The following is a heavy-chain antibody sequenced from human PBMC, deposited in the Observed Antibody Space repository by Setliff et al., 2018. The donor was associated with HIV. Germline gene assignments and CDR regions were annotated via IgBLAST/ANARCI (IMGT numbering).Heavy chain of an antibody. CDR1: GGSISSGDYY. D-gene: IGHD2-15*01. CDR2: IYYSGST. V-gene: IGHV4-30-4*02. Sequence: PSETLSLTCTVSGGSISSGDYYWSWIRQPPGKGLEWIGYIYYSGSTYYNPSLKSRLTISLDTANNRFSLRLTSATAADTAIYYCARKAADVSGGGMDVWGQGTTVTVSS. J-gene: IGHJ6*02. CDR3: ARKAADVSGGGMDV.